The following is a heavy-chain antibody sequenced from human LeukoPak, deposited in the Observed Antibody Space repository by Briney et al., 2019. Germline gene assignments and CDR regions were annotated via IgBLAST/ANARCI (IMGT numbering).Heavy chain of an antibody. Sequence: GGSLRLSCAASGFTFSSYRMNWVRQAPGKGLEWVSYISSSSSNIYYADSVKGRFTISRDNAKNSLYLQMNSLRAEDTAVYYCASPSRDLGGYAPWELLPPFVYWVQGSLVTVSS. CDR2: ISSSSSNI. D-gene: IGHD4-23*01. J-gene: IGHJ4*02. V-gene: IGHV3-48*04. CDR3: ASPSRDLGGYAPWELLPPFVY. CDR1: GFTFSSYR.